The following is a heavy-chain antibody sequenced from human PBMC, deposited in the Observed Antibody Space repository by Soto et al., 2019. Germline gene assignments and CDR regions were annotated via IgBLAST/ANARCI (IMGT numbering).Heavy chain of an antibody. CDR1: GYTFTSYD. J-gene: IGHJ6*03. V-gene: IGHV1-8*01. Sequence: QVQLVQSGAEVKKPGASVKVSCKASGYTFTSYDINWVRQATGQGLEWMGWINPNSGNTGYAQKFQGRVTMTRNTSISTAYMELSSLRSEDTAVYYCARRYCSGGSCYYYYYYMDVWGKGTTVTVSS. CDR2: INPNSGNT. CDR3: ARRYCSGGSCYYYYYYMDV. D-gene: IGHD2-15*01.